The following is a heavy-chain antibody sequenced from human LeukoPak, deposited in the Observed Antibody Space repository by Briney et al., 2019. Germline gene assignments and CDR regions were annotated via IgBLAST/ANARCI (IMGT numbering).Heavy chain of an antibody. CDR3: ARAPESGSYGNDY. J-gene: IGHJ4*02. CDR2: INHSGST. Sequence: SETLSLTCAVSGGPISSGGYSWSWIRQHPGKGLEWIGEINHSGSTNFNPSLKSRVTISVDTSKNQFSLKLSSVTAADTAVYYCARAPESGSYGNDYWGQGTLVTVSS. CDR1: GGPISSGGYS. V-gene: IGHV4-30-2*01. D-gene: IGHD3-10*01.